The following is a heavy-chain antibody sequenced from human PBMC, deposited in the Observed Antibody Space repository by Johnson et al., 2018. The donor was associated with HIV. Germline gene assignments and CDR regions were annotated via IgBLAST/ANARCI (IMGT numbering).Heavy chain of an antibody. Sequence: VQLVESGGGVVRPGGSLRLSCAASGFTFDDYGMSWVRQAPGKGLEWVAGINSNSGRTGSADSLKGRFTISRDNAKDTLYLQLNSLTAEDTAVYYCARAGIVFDIWGQGTMVTVSS. CDR3: ARAGIVFDI. V-gene: IGHV3-20*04. D-gene: IGHD2-15*01. CDR2: INSNSGRT. J-gene: IGHJ3*02. CDR1: GFTFDDYG.